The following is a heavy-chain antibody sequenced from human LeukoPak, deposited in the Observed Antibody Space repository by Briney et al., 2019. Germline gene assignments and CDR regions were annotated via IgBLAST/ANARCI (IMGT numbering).Heavy chain of an antibody. V-gene: IGHV4-59*12. CDR2: IYYSGST. CDR3: ARGSGYCSGGSCYSGTDFDY. CDR1: GGSISSYS. Sequence: QSSETLSLTCTVSGGSISSYSWSWIRQPPGKGLEWIGYIYYSGSTYYNPSLKSRVTISVDTSKNQFSLKLSSVTAADTAVYYCARGSGYCSGGSCYSGTDFDYWGQGTLVTVSS. D-gene: IGHD2-15*01. J-gene: IGHJ4*02.